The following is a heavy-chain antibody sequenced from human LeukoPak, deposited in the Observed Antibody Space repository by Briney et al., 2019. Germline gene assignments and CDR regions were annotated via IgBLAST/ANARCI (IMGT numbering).Heavy chain of an antibody. J-gene: IGHJ4*02. CDR1: GGSISNYY. D-gene: IGHD4-17*01. CDR3: ARGGSTVTRAPRYFDY. V-gene: IGHV4-59*12. CDR2: IYHSGST. Sequence: SETLSLTCTVSGGSISNYYWSWIRQPPGKGLEWIGYIYHSGSTYYNPSLKSRVTISVDRSKNQFSLKLSSVTAADTAVYYCARGGSTVTRAPRYFDYWGQGTLVTVSS.